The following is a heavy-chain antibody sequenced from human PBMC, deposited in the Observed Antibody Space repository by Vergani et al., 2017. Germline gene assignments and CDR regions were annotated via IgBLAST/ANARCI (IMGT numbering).Heavy chain of an antibody. Sequence: QVQLQESGPGLVKPSETLSLTCTVSGYSISSGYYWGWIRQPPGKGLEWIGSIYHSGSTYYNPSLKSRVTISVETSKNQFSLKLSSVTAADTAVYYCARDLGSIVVVPGNWFDPWGQGTLVTVSS. D-gene: IGHD2-2*01. J-gene: IGHJ5*02. V-gene: IGHV4-38-2*02. CDR1: GYSISSGYY. CDR3: ARDLGSIVVVPGNWFDP. CDR2: IYHSGST.